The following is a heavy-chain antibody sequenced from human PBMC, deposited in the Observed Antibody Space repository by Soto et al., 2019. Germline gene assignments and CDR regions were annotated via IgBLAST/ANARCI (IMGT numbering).Heavy chain of an antibody. Sequence: VKVSCKASGGTFSSYAISWVRQAPGQGLEWMGGIIPIFGTANYAQKFQGRVTITADESTSTAYMELSSLRSEDTAVYYCARDPYYYDSSGYYRDYWGQGTLVTVSS. CDR3: ARDPYYYDSSGYYRDY. CDR1: GGTFSSYA. CDR2: IIPIFGTA. J-gene: IGHJ4*02. V-gene: IGHV1-69*01. D-gene: IGHD3-22*01.